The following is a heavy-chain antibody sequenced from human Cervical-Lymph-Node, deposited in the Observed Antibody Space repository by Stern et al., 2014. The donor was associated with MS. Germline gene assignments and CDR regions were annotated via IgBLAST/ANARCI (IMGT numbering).Heavy chain of an antibody. CDR3: ARGAGDNWFDP. CDR1: GG. J-gene: IGHJ5*02. CDR2: IIPFVVTG. V-gene: IGHV1-69*06. D-gene: IGHD3-10*01. Sequence: VQLVESGADVKKPGSSGRVSCKASGGISWLRQAPGQGLEWMGGIIPFVVTGTLNYAQNFQGRLTIIADTSTNPSYMELSSLRFDDTAVYYCARGAGDNWFDPWGQGTLVSVSS.